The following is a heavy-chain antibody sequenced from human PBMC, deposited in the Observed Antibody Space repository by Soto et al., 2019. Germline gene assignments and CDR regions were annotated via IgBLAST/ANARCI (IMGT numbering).Heavy chain of an antibody. J-gene: IGHJ4*02. CDR3: AKSLGNSLHEYHFDY. D-gene: IGHD2-2*01. V-gene: IGHV3-23*01. Sequence: EVQLLESGGDLVQPGGSLTLSCAASGFTFSNYAMSWVRQAPGKGLEWVSGISGSGESAYHAYSVKGRFTISRDNSKNPLYLQMNSLRAEDTAVYYCAKSLGNSLHEYHFDYWGQGTLVTVSS. CDR2: ISGSGESA. CDR1: GFTFSNYA.